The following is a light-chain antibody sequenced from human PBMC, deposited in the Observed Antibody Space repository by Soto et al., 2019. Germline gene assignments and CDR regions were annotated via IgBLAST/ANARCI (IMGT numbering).Light chain of an antibody. CDR1: QSINSE. Sequence: EIVMTQSPATRSLSPGERAALSCRASQSINSELAWYQQKPGQPPRLRIYGASTRATGVPARFTGSESGSEFTLTISGLQSEDFAVYYCQQGHNWPLTCGQGTGLEI. CDR2: GAS. V-gene: IGKV3-15*01. CDR3: QQGHNWPLT. J-gene: IGKJ2*01.